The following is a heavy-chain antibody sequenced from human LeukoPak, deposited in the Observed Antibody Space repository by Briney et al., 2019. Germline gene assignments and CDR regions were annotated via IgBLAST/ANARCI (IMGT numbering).Heavy chain of an antibody. J-gene: IGHJ4*02. Sequence: PSETLSLTCTVSGGSVSSGGYYWSWIRQPPGKGLEWIGFIYYTGGTNYNPSLKSRLTLSIDTSKNEFSLNRSTVTAADTAVYYCARVVVGTTLDYWGQGTLVTVSS. CDR3: ARVVVGTTLDY. V-gene: IGHV4-61*08. D-gene: IGHD1-26*01. CDR2: IYYTGGT. CDR1: GGSVSSGGYY.